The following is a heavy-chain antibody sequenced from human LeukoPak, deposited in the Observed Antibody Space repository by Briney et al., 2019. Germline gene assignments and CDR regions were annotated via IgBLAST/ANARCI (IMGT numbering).Heavy chain of an antibody. Sequence: PSETLSLTCTVSGYSISSGYYWGWIRQPPGKGLEWIGYIYYSGITNYNPSLKSRVTISVDTSKNQFSLKLSSVTAADTAVYYCARRRTRYYDSSGYYSPNYYSYYYMDVWGKGTTVTIFS. D-gene: IGHD3-22*01. CDR3: ARRRTRYYDSSGYYSPNYYSYYYMDV. J-gene: IGHJ6*03. CDR1: GYSISSGYY. CDR2: IYYSGIT. V-gene: IGHV4-61*05.